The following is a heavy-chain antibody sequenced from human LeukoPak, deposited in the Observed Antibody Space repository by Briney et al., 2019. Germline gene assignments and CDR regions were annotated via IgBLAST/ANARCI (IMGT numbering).Heavy chain of an antibody. J-gene: IGHJ6*02. D-gene: IGHD6-6*01. CDR1: GFSFSSYE. Sequence: GGSLRLSCAASGFSFSSYEMNWVRQAPGKGLEWVSYISSRGSTIYYADSVKGRFTISRDNAKNSLYLQMSSLRAEDTAVYYCARGVVSMDVWGQGTTVTVSS. CDR3: ARGVVSMDV. V-gene: IGHV3-48*03. CDR2: ISSRGSTI.